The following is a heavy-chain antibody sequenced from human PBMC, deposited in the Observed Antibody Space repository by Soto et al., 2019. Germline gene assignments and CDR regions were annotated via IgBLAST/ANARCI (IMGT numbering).Heavy chain of an antibody. CDR1: GFTFRGYG. D-gene: IGHD5-18*01. J-gene: IGHJ6*02. V-gene: IGHV3-30*18. Sequence: VGSLRLSCAASGFTFRGYGMHWVRQAPGRGLEWVALISYDGSIKYYADSVRGRFTISRDNSKNTLYLQMNSLRAEDTAVYYCANSEYSRYKNIDVWGQGTTVTVSS. CDR3: ANSEYSRYKNIDV. CDR2: ISYDGSIK.